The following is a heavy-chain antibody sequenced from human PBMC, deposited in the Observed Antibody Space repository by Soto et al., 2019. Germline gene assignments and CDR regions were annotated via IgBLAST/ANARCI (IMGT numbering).Heavy chain of an antibody. V-gene: IGHV4-31*03. Sequence: QVQLQESGPGLVKPSQTLSLTCTVSGGSISSGGYYWSWIRQHPAKGLEWIGYIYYNGDTYYNPSLKSRVSISIDTSKTQFSLRLPSVTAADTAVYYCARSHRDNWGSPDYFDYWGQGTLVTVSS. CDR3: ARSHRDNWGSPDYFDY. CDR2: IYYNGDT. J-gene: IGHJ4*02. D-gene: IGHD7-27*01. CDR1: GGSISSGGYY.